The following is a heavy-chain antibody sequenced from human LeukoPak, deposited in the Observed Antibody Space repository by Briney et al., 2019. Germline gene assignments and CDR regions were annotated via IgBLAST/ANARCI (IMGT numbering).Heavy chain of an antibody. CDR1: GGSVSSGSYY. CDR2: IYYSGST. V-gene: IGHV4-61*01. Sequence: SETLSLTCTVSGGSVSSGSYYWSWIRQPPGKGLEWIGYIYYSGSTNYNPSLKSRVTISVDTSKNQFSLKLSSVTAADTAVYYCARTTGYSSGWHARWFDPWGQGTLVTVSP. D-gene: IGHD6-19*01. J-gene: IGHJ5*02. CDR3: ARTTGYSSGWHARWFDP.